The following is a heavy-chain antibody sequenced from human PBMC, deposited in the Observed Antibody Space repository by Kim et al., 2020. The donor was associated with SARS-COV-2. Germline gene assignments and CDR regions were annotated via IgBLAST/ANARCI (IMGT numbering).Heavy chain of an antibody. J-gene: IGHJ2*01. V-gene: IGHV3-23*01. Sequence: GGSLTLSCAVSGFTNGNSAMSWVRQVPVKGLEWVSGIFGSGSGTYYADSVKGRATISRDNSQRTVYLQLNNLRAADTAVYYCSRHLHVSTVTFYWYFDLWGRGTLVTVSS. D-gene: IGHD2-21*02. CDR3: SRHLHVSTVTFYWYFDL. CDR2: IFGSGSGT. CDR1: GFTNGNSA.